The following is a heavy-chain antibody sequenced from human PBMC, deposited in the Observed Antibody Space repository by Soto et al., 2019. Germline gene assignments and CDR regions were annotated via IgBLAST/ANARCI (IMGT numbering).Heavy chain of an antibody. D-gene: IGHD3-3*01. Sequence: ASVKVSCKASGYTFNSYGISWVRQAPGQGLEWLGWMSPYNDNTKYAQKLQGRVTMSSNTSSRTAYMQLSSLRSEDTAVYYCARARVTIFGVVIKVYYYYGMDVWGQGTTVTVSS. CDR1: GYTFNSYG. J-gene: IGHJ6*02. V-gene: IGHV1-18*01. CDR3: ARARVTIFGVVIKVYYYYGMDV. CDR2: MSPYNDNT.